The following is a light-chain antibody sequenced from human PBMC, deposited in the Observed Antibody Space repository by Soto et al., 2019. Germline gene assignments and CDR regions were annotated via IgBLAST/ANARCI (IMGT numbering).Light chain of an antibody. CDR1: QSVRSW. Sequence: DIQMTQSPSTLSASVGDRVTITCRASQSVRSWLAWYQQKPGRAPKFLIYDASSLETGVPSRFSGSGSGTEFTLTISNLQHDDFATYYCQQYDNYPLTFGGGTKVEI. CDR2: DAS. CDR3: QQYDNYPLT. J-gene: IGKJ4*01. V-gene: IGKV1-5*01.